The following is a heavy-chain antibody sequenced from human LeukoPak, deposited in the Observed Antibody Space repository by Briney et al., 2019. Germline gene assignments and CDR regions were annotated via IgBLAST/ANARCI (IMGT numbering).Heavy chain of an antibody. CDR2: ILWNDDK. CDR3: AHILLGDNWFDP. CDR1: GFSLYTSAVG. J-gene: IGHJ5*02. Sequence: SGPTLVNPTQTLTLTCTFSGFSLYTSAVGVGWIRQPPGKALEWLALILWNDDKRYSPSLKSRLTIIKDTSKNQVVLTMTNMDPVDTATYFCAHILLGDNWFDPWGQGTLVTVSS. V-gene: IGHV2-5*01. D-gene: IGHD3-16*01.